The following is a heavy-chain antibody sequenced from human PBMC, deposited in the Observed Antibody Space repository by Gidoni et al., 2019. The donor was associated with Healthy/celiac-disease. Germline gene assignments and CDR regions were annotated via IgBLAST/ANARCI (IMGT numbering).Heavy chain of an antibody. D-gene: IGHD6-6*01. J-gene: IGHJ2*01. CDR3: ARQRHYSSSYWYFDL. Sequence: EVQLVQSGAAVKKPGESLKISCQGSGYSFTSYWIGWVRQMPGKGLEWMGIIYPGDSDTRYSPSFQGQVTISADKSISTAYLQWSSLKASDTAMYYCARQRHYSSSYWYFDLWGRGTLVTVSS. CDR2: IYPGDSDT. V-gene: IGHV5-51*01. CDR1: GYSFTSYW.